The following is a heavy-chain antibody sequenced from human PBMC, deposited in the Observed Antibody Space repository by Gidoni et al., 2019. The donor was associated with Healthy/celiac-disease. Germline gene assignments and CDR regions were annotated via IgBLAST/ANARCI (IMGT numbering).Heavy chain of an antibody. Sequence: EVQLVESGGGWVQPGRSLRLSCAASGFTFDDSAMHGVRQAPGKVLECVSGISWNSGSIGYADSVKGRFTISMYNAKNSLYLQMTSLRAEDTVLYYCAKDIWGVYDYWGQGTLVTVSS. V-gene: IGHV3-9*01. CDR2: ISWNSGSI. CDR1: GFTFDDSA. J-gene: IGHJ4*02. D-gene: IGHD3-16*01. CDR3: AKDIWGVYDY.